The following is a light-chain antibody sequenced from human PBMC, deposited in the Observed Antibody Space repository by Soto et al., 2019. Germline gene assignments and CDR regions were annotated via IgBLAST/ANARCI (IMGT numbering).Light chain of an antibody. CDR1: QSVSSSY. Sequence: EIVLTQSPGTLSLSPGERATLSCRASQSVSSSYLAWYQQKPGQAPRLLIYGPSSRATGIPDRFSGSGSGSYFTLTSNRPEPEDFAVYYCQQYGSSGYTFGQGTKLEIK. J-gene: IGKJ2*01. V-gene: IGKV3-20*01. CDR3: QQYGSSGYT. CDR2: GPS.